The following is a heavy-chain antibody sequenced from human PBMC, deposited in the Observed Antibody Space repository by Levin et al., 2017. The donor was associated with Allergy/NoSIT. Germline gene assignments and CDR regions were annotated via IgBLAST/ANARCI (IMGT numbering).Heavy chain of an antibody. CDR2: INPNSGQT. CDR1: GYTITANY. CDR3: TRESFWGRGDKDS. D-gene: IGHD2/OR15-2a*01. J-gene: IGHJ4*02. V-gene: IGHV1-2*06. Sequence: PAASVKVSCKASGYTITANYIHWVRQAPGQGLEWMGRINPNSGQTQYAQKFQGRITIIEDTDIDTVYLELTRLTSDDTAVYYCTRESFWGRGDKDSWGQGTLVSVS.